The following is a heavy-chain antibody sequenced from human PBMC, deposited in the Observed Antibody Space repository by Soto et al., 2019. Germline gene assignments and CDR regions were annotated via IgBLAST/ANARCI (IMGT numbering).Heavy chain of an antibody. CDR1: GGSISSYY. V-gene: IGHV4-59*08. D-gene: IGHD1-7*01. Sequence: SETLSLTCTVSGGSISSYYWSWIRQPPGKGLEWIGYIYYSGSTNYNPSLKSRVTISVDTSKNQFSLRMNSVTAADTAVYYCARVQHKNYVCHVGSDVSGEGTSVTVSS. CDR3: ARVQHKNYVCHVGSDV. CDR2: IYYSGST. J-gene: IGHJ6*02.